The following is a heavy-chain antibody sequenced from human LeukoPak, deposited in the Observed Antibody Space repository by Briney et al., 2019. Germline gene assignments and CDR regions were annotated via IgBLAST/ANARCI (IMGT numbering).Heavy chain of an antibody. Sequence: PGGSLRLSCAASGFTFSDYYMSWIRQAPGKGLEWVSYISSSGSTIYYADSVKGRFTISRDNAKNSLYLQMNSLRAEDTAVYYCASTYYYDSSRFDYWGQGTLVTVSS. J-gene: IGHJ4*02. CDR1: GFTFSDYY. V-gene: IGHV3-11*01. CDR3: ASTYYYDSSRFDY. D-gene: IGHD3-22*01. CDR2: ISSSGSTI.